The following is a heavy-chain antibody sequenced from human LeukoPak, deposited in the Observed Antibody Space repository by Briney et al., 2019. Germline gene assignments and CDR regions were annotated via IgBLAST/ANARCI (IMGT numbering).Heavy chain of an antibody. V-gene: IGHV3-9*01. CDR2: ISWNSGSI. CDR1: GFTFDDYA. J-gene: IGHJ4*02. D-gene: IGHD1-1*01. CDR3: AKGPLEGY. Sequence: GGSLRLSCAATGFTFDDYAMHWVRQAPGKGLEWVSGISWNSGSIGYADSVKGRFTISGDNAKNSLYLQMNSLRAEDTALYYCAKGPLEGYWGQGTLVTVSS.